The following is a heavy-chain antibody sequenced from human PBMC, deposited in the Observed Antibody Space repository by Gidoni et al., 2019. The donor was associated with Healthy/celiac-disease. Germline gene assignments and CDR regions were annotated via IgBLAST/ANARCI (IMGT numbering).Heavy chain of an antibody. CDR3: WTTGGWGFYFDY. Sequence: EVQLVQSGAEVKKPGESLRISCKGSGYSFTSYWISWVRQMPGKGLEWMGRIDPSDSYTNYSPSFQGHVTISADKSISTAYLQWSSLKASDTAMYYCWTTGGWGFYFDYWGQGTLVTVSS. CDR1: GYSFTSYW. D-gene: IGHD7-27*01. CDR2: IDPSDSYT. V-gene: IGHV5-10-1*01. J-gene: IGHJ4*02.